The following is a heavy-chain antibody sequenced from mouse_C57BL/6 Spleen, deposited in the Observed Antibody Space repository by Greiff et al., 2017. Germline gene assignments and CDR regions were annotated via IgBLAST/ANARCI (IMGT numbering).Heavy chain of an antibody. CDR1: GFTFSSYA. CDR2: ISDGGSYT. D-gene: IGHD3-2*02. CDR3: ARAGNSSEIDY. Sequence: EVKLMESGGGLVKPGGSLKLSCAASGFTFSSYAMSWVRQTPEKRLEWVATISDGGSYTYYPDNVKGRFTISRDNAKNNLYLQMSHLKSEDTAMYYCARAGNSSEIDYWGQGTTLTVSS. V-gene: IGHV5-4*03. J-gene: IGHJ2*01.